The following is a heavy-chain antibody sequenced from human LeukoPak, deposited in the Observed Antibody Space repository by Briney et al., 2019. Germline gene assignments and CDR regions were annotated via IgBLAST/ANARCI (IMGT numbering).Heavy chain of an antibody. J-gene: IGHJ6*02. D-gene: IGHD4-23*01. Sequence: PSETLSLTCAVYGGSFSGYYWSWIRQPPGKGLEWIGEINHSGSTNYNPSLKSRVTISVDTSKNQLSLKLSSVTAADTAVYYCARGVRRADYGGNPEDYYYGMDVWGQGTTVTVSS. CDR2: INHSGST. CDR3: ARGVRRADYGGNPEDYYYGMDV. CDR1: GGSFSGYY. V-gene: IGHV4-34*01.